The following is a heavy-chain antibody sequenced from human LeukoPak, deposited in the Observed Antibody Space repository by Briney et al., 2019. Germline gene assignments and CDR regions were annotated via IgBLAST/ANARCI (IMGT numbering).Heavy chain of an antibody. J-gene: IGHJ6*03. CDR2: IYYSGST. CDR1: GGSISSSSYY. V-gene: IGHV4-39*01. CDR3: ARHLIGAVATIVYYYYYMDV. D-gene: IGHD5-12*01. Sequence: PSETLSITCTVSGGSISSSSYYWGWIRQPPGKGLEWIGSIYYSGSTYYNPSLKSRVTISVDTSKNQFSLKLSSVTAADTAVYYCARHLIGAVATIVYYYYYMDVWGKGTTVTVSS.